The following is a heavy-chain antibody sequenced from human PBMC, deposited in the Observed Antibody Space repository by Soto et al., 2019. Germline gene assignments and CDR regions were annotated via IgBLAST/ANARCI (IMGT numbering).Heavy chain of an antibody. CDR1: GFTFSSYE. CDR2: ISSSGSTI. V-gene: IGHV3-48*03. J-gene: IGHJ6*02. D-gene: IGHD2-8*01. Sequence: PGGSLRLSCAASGFTFSSYEMNWVRQAPGKGLEWVSYISSSGSTIYYADSVKGRFTISRDNAKNSLYLQMNSLRAEDTAVYYCARDPGYCTNGVCYTGCYGMDVWGQGTTVTVSS. CDR3: ARDPGYCTNGVCYTGCYGMDV.